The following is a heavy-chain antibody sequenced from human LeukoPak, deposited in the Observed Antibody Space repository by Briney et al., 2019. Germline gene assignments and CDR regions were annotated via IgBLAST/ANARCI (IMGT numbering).Heavy chain of an antibody. J-gene: IGHJ4*02. D-gene: IGHD2-2*01. V-gene: IGHV3-15*01. CDR3: TTERYYALAY. Sequence: GGSLRLSCAASGFTFINAWMSWVRQAPGKGREWVGRIKSRADGGTTDYAAPVKGRFSISRDDSKNTLYLQMNSLKTEDTALYYCTTERYYALAYWGQGTLVTVSS. CDR1: GFTFINAW. CDR2: IKSRADGGTT.